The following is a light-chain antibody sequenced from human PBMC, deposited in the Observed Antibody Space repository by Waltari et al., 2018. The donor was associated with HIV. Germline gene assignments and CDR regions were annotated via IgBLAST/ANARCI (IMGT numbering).Light chain of an antibody. V-gene: IGLV1-44*01. J-gene: IGLJ3*02. CDR3: AVWDDSLRSVL. Sequence: QSVLTQPPSASGTPGQRVNISCSGGSSNIGSNPVNWYRQFPGEAPKLLIYTNIQRPSGVPDRFSGSKSGTSASLAISGLQSEDEADFYCAVWDDSLRSVLCGGGTRLTVL. CDR1: SSNIGSNP. CDR2: TNI.